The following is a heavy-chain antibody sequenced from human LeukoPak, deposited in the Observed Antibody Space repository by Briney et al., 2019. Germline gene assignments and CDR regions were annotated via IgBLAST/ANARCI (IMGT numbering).Heavy chain of an antibody. D-gene: IGHD3-10*01. J-gene: IGHJ4*02. CDR2: INHSGST. CDR3: ARGPYYFGSGTDYNRFNVVY. CDR1: GGSFSGYY. Sequence: SSETLSLTCAVYGGSFSGYYWSWIRQPPGKGLEWIGEINHSGSTNYNPSLKSRVTISIDTSKSQFSLKLSSVTAADTAVYYCARGPYYFGSGTDYNRFNVVYWGQGILVTVSS. V-gene: IGHV4-34*01.